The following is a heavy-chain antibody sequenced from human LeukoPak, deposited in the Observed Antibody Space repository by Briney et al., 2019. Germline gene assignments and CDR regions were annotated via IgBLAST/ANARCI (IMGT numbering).Heavy chain of an antibody. D-gene: IGHD3-16*01. CDR1: GYTFTTYA. V-gene: IGHV1-46*01. CDR3: ARGDPYGGDI. J-gene: IGHJ3*02. CDR2: INPSGGST. Sequence: GASVKVSCKASGYTFTTYAMNWVRQAPGQGLEWMGIINPSGGSTSYAQKFQGRVTMTRDMSTSTVYMELSSLRSEDTAVYYCARGDPYGGDIWGQGTMVTVSS.